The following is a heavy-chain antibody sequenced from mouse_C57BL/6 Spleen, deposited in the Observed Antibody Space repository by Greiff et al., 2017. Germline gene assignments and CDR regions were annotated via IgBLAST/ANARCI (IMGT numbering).Heavy chain of an antibody. CDR3: ARSITTVVSPLDY. J-gene: IGHJ2*01. CDR1: GYTFTSYW. CDR2: LYPGSGST. D-gene: IGHD1-1*01. V-gene: IGHV1-55*01. Sequence: QVQLQQSGAELVKPGASVKMSCKASGYTFTSYWITWVKQRPGQGLEWIGDLYPGSGSTNYNEKFKSKATLTVDTSSSTAYMQLSSLTSEDSAVYYCARSITTVVSPLDYWGQGTTLTVSS.